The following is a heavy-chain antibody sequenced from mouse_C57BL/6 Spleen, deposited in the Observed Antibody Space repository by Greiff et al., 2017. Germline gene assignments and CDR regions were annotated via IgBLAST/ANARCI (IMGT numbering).Heavy chain of an antibody. D-gene: IGHD1-1*01. CDR3: TRRGYYGSSLLDY. V-gene: IGHV1-15*01. CDR2: IDPETGGT. J-gene: IGHJ2*01. Sequence: QVQLKESGAELVRPGASVTLSCKASGYTFTDYEMHWVKQTPVHGLEWIGAIDPETGGTAYNQKFKGKAILTADKSSSTAYMELRSLTSEDSAVDYCTRRGYYGSSLLDYWGQGTTLTVSS. CDR1: GYTFTDYE.